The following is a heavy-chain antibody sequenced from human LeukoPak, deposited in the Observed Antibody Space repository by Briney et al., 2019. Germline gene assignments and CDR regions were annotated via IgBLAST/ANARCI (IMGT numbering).Heavy chain of an antibody. CDR2: IYYSGST. Sequence: SETLSLTCTVSGGSISSYYWSWIRQPPGKGLEWIGWIYYSGSTSYNPSLKSRATLSVDTSKNQFSLRLSSVTAADTAVYYCARVPRGYRYGYKALEEYYFDYWGQGTLVTVSS. CDR1: GGSISSYY. V-gene: IGHV4-59*01. J-gene: IGHJ4*02. CDR3: ARVPRGYRYGYKALEEYYFDY. D-gene: IGHD5-18*01.